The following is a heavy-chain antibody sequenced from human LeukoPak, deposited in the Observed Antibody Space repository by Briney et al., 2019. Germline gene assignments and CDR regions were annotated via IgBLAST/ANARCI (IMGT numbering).Heavy chain of an antibody. Sequence: GGSLRLSCAASGFTFSTYCMHWVRQPPGKGLVWVSQICTDETSIRYADSVKGRFTISRDNAKNTLFLQMNSLRAEDTAVYYCARRPGLAADPWGQGTLVTVSS. V-gene: IGHV3-74*01. CDR3: ARRPGLAADP. CDR1: GFTFSTYC. D-gene: IGHD3-3*02. CDR2: ICTDETSI. J-gene: IGHJ5*02.